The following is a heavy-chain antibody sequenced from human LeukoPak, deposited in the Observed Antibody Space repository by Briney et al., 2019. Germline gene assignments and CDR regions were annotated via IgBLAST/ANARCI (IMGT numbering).Heavy chain of an antibody. V-gene: IGHV3-23*01. CDR2: ISGSGDHT. CDR3: AKVTYGSGTYGAFDY. Sequence: GGSLRLSCAASGFTFGSYAMSWVRQAPGKGLEWVSTISGSGDHTYYADSVKGRFTISRDNSKNTLYLQMNSLRAEDTAVYYCAKVTYGSGTYGAFDYWGQGTLVTVSS. J-gene: IGHJ4*02. CDR1: GFTFGSYA. D-gene: IGHD3-10*01.